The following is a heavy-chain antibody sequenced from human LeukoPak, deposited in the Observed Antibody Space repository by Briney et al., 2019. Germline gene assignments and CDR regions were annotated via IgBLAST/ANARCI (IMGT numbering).Heavy chain of an antibody. CDR3: ARTGYSSSLIAWYFDL. Sequence: GASVKVSCKASGYTSTSYDINWVRQAPGQGLEWMGWMNPNSGNTGYAQKFQGRVTMTRNTSISTAYMELSSLRSEDTAVYYCARTGYSSSLIAWYFDLWGRGTLVTVSS. J-gene: IGHJ2*01. CDR2: MNPNSGNT. CDR1: GYTSTSYD. D-gene: IGHD6-13*01. V-gene: IGHV1-8*01.